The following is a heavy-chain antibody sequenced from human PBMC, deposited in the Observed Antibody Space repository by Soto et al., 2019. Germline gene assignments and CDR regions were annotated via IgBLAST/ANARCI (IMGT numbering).Heavy chain of an antibody. D-gene: IGHD6-6*01. J-gene: IGHJ6*02. Sequence: PGGSLRLSCAASGFTFSRYAMSWVRQAPGKGLEWVSAIGGSGSSSTYYADSVKGRFTISRDNSKGTLYLQMNSLRDEDTAVYYCTKDARIAVRPDFYYGMDVWGQGTTVTVSS. CDR1: GFTFSRYA. V-gene: IGHV3-23*01. CDR2: IGGSGSSST. CDR3: TKDARIAVRPDFYYGMDV.